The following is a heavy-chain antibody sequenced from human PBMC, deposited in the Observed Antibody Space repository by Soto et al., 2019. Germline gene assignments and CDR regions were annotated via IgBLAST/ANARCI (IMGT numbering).Heavy chain of an antibody. V-gene: IGHV1-8*01. Sequence: QVQLVQSGAEVKKPGASVKVSCKASGYTFRSYDINWVRQAPGQGLEWMGWMNPNSGNRGYAQKFQGRITMTRNTSISTAYMELSSLRSEDTAIYYCARMEAVGYSYDFWGQGTRVTVSS. D-gene: IGHD5-18*01. J-gene: IGHJ4*02. CDR3: ARMEAVGYSYDF. CDR2: MNPNSGNR. CDR1: GYTFRSYD.